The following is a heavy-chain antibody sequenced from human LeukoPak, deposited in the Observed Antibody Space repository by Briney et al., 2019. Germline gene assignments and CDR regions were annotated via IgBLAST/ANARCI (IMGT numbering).Heavy chain of an antibody. V-gene: IGHV4-59*01. D-gene: IGHD5-24*01. CDR2: IYYSGST. Sequence: SETLSLTCTVSGGSISSYYWSWIRQPPGKGLEWIGYIYYSGSTNYNPSLKSRVTISVDTSKNQFSLKLSPVTAADTAVYYCARDVNEMATIAFDIWGQGTMVTVSS. J-gene: IGHJ3*02. CDR1: GGSISSYY. CDR3: ARDVNEMATIAFDI.